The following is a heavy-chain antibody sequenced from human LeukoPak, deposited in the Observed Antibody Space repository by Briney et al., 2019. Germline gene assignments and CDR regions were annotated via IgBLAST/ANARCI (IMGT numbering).Heavy chain of an antibody. V-gene: IGHV3-30*02. J-gene: IGHJ4*02. CDR2: IRYDGSNK. Sequence: GGSLRLSCAASGFTFSSYGMHWVRQAPGKGLEWVAFIRYDGSNKYYADSVKGRFTISRDNAKNSLYLQMNSLRAEDTAVYYCARAYCSSTSCLFDYRGQGTLVTVSS. CDR3: ARAYCSSTSCLFDY. D-gene: IGHD2-2*01. CDR1: GFTFSSYG.